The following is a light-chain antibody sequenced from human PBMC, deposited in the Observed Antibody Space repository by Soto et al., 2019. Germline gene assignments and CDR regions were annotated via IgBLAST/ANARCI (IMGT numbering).Light chain of an antibody. CDR3: QQHNDWPPWT. CDR1: QSVSSN. V-gene: IGKV3-15*01. Sequence: EIVMTQSPATLSVSPGERATLSCRASQSVSSNLAWYQQKPGQAPRLLMYGASTRATGIPDRFSGSGSATEFTLTISSLQSEDFAVYYCQQHNDWPPWTFGQGTKGEIK. J-gene: IGKJ1*01. CDR2: GAS.